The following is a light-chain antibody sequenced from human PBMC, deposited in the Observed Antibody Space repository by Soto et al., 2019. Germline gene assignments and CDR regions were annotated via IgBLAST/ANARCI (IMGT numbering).Light chain of an antibody. Sequence: DIQMTQSPYALSASVGDRVTITCPVKQTVSNYVNWYQQRPGQVPSLLISGVSNLQGGVPSRFNGSGSGTDFTLPISRLQPEDFATYYCQQTYRMWSFGQGTKVEVK. CDR2: GVS. V-gene: IGKV1-39*01. J-gene: IGKJ1*01. CDR1: QTVSNY. CDR3: QQTYRMWS.